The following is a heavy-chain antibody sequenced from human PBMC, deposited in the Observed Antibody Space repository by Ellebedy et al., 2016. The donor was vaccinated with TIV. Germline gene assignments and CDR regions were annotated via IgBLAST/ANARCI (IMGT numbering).Heavy chain of an antibody. CDR2: IAGTSYT. J-gene: IGHJ4*02. D-gene: IGHD5-18*01. V-gene: IGHV1-3*01. Sequence: AASVKVSCKASGYTSPIYTIQWMRQAPGQRPEWMGWIAGTSYTQYSQRFQGRLTFTRDTSASTAYMELSSLNSEDTAVYFCAKEGREEDKPMAYLDNWGQGTLVTVSS. CDR3: AKEGREEDKPMAYLDN. CDR1: GYTSPIYT.